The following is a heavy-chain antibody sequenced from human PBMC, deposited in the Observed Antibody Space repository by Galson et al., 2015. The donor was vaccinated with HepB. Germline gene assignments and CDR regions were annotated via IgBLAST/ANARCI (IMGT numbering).Heavy chain of an antibody. J-gene: IGHJ4*02. V-gene: IGHV1-46*03. CDR1: GYTFTSYY. CDR2: INPSGGST. Sequence: SCKASGYTFTSYYMHWVRQAPGQGLEWMGIINPSGGSTSYAQKFQGRVTMTRDTSTSTVYMELSSLRSEDTAVYYCARDIFETTYYDILTGYHYLDYWGQGTLVTVSS. D-gene: IGHD3-9*01. CDR3: ARDIFETTYYDILTGYHYLDY.